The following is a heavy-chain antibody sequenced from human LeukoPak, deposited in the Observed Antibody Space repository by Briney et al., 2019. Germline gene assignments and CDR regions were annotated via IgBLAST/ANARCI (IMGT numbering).Heavy chain of an antibody. CDR2: ISYDGSNK. CDR1: GFTFSSYA. D-gene: IGHD1-26*01. J-gene: IGHJ4*02. V-gene: IGHV3-30-3*01. Sequence: GRSLRLSCAASGFTFSSYAMHWVRQAPGKGLEWVAVISYDGSNKYYADSVKGRFTISRDNSKNTLYLQMNSLRAEDTSVYYCAKESQLSYSGTFYIDYWGQGTLVTVSS. CDR3: AKESQLSYSGTFYIDY.